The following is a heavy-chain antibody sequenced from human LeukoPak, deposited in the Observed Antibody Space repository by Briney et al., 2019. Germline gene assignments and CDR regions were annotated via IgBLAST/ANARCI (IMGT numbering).Heavy chain of an antibody. D-gene: IGHD5-12*01. V-gene: IGHV4-39*01. Sequence: SETLSLTCTVSGGSISSYYWSWIRQTPGQGLEWIGSIYYSGSTYYNPSLKSRVIISVDTSKNQFSLKLSSVTAADTALYYCARRDGSGYYYFDDWGQGTLVTVS. CDR2: IYYSGST. J-gene: IGHJ4*02. CDR3: ARRDGSGYYYFDD. CDR1: GGSISSYY.